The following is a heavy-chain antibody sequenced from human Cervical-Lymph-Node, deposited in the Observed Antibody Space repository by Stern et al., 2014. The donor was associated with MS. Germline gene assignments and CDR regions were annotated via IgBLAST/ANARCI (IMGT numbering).Heavy chain of an antibody. CDR2: VYHSGSA. J-gene: IGHJ4*02. V-gene: IGHV4-4*02. D-gene: IGHD2-2*01. Sequence: QVQLQESGPGLVQPSGTLSLTCAVSGASISTDNWWSWVRQPPGKGLECIGEVYHSGSANYTPSLKSRVTMSVDESKNQFSLRLTSVTAADTAVYYCARDFEFQLLCDWGQGALVTVSS. CDR3: ARDFEFQLLCD. CDR1: GASISTDNW.